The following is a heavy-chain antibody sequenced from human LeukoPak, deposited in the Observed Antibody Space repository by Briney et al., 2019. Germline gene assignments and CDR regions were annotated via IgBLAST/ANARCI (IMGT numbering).Heavy chain of an antibody. CDR2: ISAYNGNT. CDR1: GYTFTSYG. D-gene: IGHD6-19*01. V-gene: IGHV1-18*01. CDR3: ARFSLIAVAGWSLDY. J-gene: IGHJ4*02. Sequence: ASVKVSCKASGYTFTSYGISWVRQAPGQGLEWMGWISAYNGNTNYAQKLQGRVTITTDTSTSTAYMELRSLRSDDTAVYYCARFSLIAVAGWSLDYWGQGTLVTVSS.